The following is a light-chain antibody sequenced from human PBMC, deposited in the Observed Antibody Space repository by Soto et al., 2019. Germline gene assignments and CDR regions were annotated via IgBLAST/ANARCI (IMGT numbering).Light chain of an antibody. V-gene: IGLV2-11*01. J-gene: IGLJ1*01. Sequence: QSVLTQPRSVSGSPGQSVTVSCIGTSSDVGDYNSVSRYQQHPGKAPKLMIYDVSKRPSGVPDRFSGSKSGNTASLTISGLQAEDEADYYCCSYVGGYSYVFGIGTKLTVL. CDR3: CSYVGGYSYV. CDR1: SSDVGDYNS. CDR2: DVS.